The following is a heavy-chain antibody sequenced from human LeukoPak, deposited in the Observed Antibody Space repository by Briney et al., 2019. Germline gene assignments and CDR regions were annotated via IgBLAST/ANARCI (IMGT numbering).Heavy chain of an antibody. J-gene: IGHJ4*02. CDR1: GYTFTGYY. D-gene: IGHD3-10*01. CDR3: ARDRPLDADDYYGFYYFDY. V-gene: IGHV1-2*02. Sequence: ASVKVSCKASGYTFTGYYMHWVRQAPGQGLEWMGWINPNSGGTNHAQKFQGRVTMTRDTSISTAYMELSRLRSGDTAVYYCARDRPLDADDYYGFYYFDYWGQGTLVTVSS. CDR2: INPNSGGT.